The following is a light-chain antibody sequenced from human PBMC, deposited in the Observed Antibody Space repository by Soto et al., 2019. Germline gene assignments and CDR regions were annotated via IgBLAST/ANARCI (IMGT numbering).Light chain of an antibody. CDR2: DDN. V-gene: IGLV1-51*01. Sequence: QSVLTQPPSVSAAPGQKVTISCSGSSSNIGGNSVSWYQQLPGTAPKLLIYDDNKRPSGIPDRFSGSKSGTSATLGITGFQTGDEADYYCGTWDSSLSAVFGGGT. CDR3: GTWDSSLSAV. J-gene: IGLJ2*01. CDR1: SSNIGGNS.